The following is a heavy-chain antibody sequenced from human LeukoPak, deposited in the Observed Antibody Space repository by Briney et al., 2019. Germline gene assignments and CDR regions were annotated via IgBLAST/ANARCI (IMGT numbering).Heavy chain of an antibody. Sequence: SETLSLTCAVYGGSFSGYYWSWIRQPPGKGLEWIGEINHSGSTNYNPSLKSRVTISVDTSKNQFSLKLSSVTAADTAVYYCARKRAKRVGFYMDVWGKGTTVTVSS. CDR2: INHSGST. V-gene: IGHV4-34*01. CDR3: ARKRAKRVGFYMDV. J-gene: IGHJ6*03. CDR1: GGSFSGYY. D-gene: IGHD3-16*01.